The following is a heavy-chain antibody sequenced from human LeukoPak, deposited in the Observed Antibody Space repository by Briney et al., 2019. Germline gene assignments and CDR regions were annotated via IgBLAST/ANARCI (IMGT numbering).Heavy chain of an antibody. V-gene: IGHV4-34*01. D-gene: IGHD3-22*01. J-gene: IGHJ4*02. Sequence: SETLSLTCAVYGGSFSGYYWSWIRQPPGKGLEWIGEINHSGSTNYNPSLKSRVTISVDTSKNQFSLKLSSVTAADTAVYYRASKPGYYYDSSGYYWGQGTLVTVSS. CDR1: GGSFSGYY. CDR2: INHSGST. CDR3: ASKPGYYYDSSGYY.